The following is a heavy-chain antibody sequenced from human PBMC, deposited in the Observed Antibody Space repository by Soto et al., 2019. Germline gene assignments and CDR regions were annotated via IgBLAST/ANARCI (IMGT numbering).Heavy chain of an antibody. CDR1: GFSFSTYG. D-gene: IGHD3-22*01. J-gene: IGHJ2*01. CDR2: ISHDGGNE. V-gene: IGHV3-30*03. Sequence: QVHLEESGGGVVQPGRSLRLSCAASGFSFSTYGMHWVRQAPGKGLEWVAVISHDGGNEYYADSVKGRFTISRVSSKNAVYLKMNHVRAVHTAVYYCAIDPTSVYTRGYFDFWGLGNRVTASS. CDR3: AIDPTSVYTRGYFDF.